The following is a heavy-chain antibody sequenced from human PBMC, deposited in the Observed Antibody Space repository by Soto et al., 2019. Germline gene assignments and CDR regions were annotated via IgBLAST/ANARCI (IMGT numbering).Heavy chain of an antibody. CDR3: ARIPVLGYGSSSWYVPGDY. CDR2: IFSNDEK. J-gene: IGHJ4*02. CDR1: GFSLSNARMG. V-gene: IGHV2-26*01. D-gene: IGHD6-13*01. Sequence: QVTLKESGPVLVKPTETLTLTCTVSGFSLSNARMGVSWIRQPPGKALEWLAHIFSNDEKSYSTSLKSRLTISKDTSKSQVVLTMTNMDPVDTATYYCARIPVLGYGSSSWYVPGDYWGQGTLVTVSS.